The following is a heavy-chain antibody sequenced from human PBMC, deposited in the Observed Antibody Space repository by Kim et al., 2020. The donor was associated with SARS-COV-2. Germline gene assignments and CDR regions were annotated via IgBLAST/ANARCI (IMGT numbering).Heavy chain of an antibody. CDR2: I. Sequence: IYYSTSLKSRVTISVDTTKNQFSLKLSSVTAADTAVYYCARGGRVAPLDYWGQGTLVTVSS. D-gene: IGHD1-26*01. V-gene: IGHV4-31*02. CDR3: ARGGRVAPLDY. J-gene: IGHJ4*02.